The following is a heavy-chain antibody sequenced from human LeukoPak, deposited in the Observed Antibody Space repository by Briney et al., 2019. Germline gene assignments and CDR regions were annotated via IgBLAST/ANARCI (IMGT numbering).Heavy chain of an antibody. V-gene: IGHV1-18*01. Sequence: ASVKVSCKAAGYTFTRFGISWVRQAPGQGLEWMGWISANSGQTYYAQKLQGGVTMTTDTSTSTAYMELRSLRSDDTAIYYCARDFYHGHCGGGYCYVLDSWGQGTLVTVSS. CDR1: GYTFTRFG. D-gene: IGHD2-15*01. CDR3: ARDFYHGHCGGGYCYVLDS. J-gene: IGHJ4*02. CDR2: ISANSGQT.